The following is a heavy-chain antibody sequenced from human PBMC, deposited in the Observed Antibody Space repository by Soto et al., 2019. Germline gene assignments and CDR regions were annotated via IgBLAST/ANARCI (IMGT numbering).Heavy chain of an antibody. V-gene: IGHV1-69*01. Sequence: QVQLVQSGAEVKKPGSSVKVSCKASGGTFGSYAISWVRQAPGQGLEWMGGIIPIFGTANYAQKFQGRVTITADESTSTAYMELSSLRSEDTAVYYCARALYSSSWYGLYGMDVWGQGTTVTVSS. D-gene: IGHD6-13*01. CDR3: ARALYSSSWYGLYGMDV. J-gene: IGHJ6*02. CDR2: IIPIFGTA. CDR1: GGTFGSYA.